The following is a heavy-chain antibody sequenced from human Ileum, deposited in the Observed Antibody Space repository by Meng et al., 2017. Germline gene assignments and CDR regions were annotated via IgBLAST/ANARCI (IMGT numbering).Heavy chain of an antibody. V-gene: IGHV4-34*01. D-gene: IGHD1-26*01. Sequence: QVQLQQWGAGLLKPSETLSLTCGVDGGSFSGYYWSWIRQPPGKGLEWIGEIDHSGGTNYNPSLKNRVTISVDTSNNRFSLKLSSVKAADTALYFCAGRVGATPYAYNWLDPWGQGTLVTVSS. J-gene: IGHJ5*02. CDR3: AGRVGATPYAYNWLDP. CDR1: GGSFSGYY. CDR2: IDHSGGT.